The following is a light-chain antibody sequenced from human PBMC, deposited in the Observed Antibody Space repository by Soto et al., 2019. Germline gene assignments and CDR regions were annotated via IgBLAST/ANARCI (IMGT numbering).Light chain of an antibody. CDR1: QSIGRW. J-gene: IGKJ1*01. Sequence: DIQMTQSPSTLSASVGDRVTITCRASQSIGRWLAWYQQKPGKAPKVLIYDASTLKSGVPSRFSGSGSGTEFTLTISSLQPDDFATYYCQQYNSYSFGQGTKVDI. CDR2: DAS. CDR3: QQYNSYS. V-gene: IGKV1-5*01.